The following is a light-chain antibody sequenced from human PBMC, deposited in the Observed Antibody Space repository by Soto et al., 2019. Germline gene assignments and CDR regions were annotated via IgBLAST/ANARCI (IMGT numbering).Light chain of an antibody. CDR3: QQYNNWPPIT. V-gene: IGKV3-15*01. Sequence: EIVMTQSPATLSVSPGEGATLSCRTSESASGNLAWYQQKPGQAPRLLIYGASTRATGIPARFSGSGSGTEFTLTISSQQSEDFAVYYCQQYNNWPPITFGQGTKLEIK. CDR1: ESASGN. J-gene: IGKJ2*01. CDR2: GAS.